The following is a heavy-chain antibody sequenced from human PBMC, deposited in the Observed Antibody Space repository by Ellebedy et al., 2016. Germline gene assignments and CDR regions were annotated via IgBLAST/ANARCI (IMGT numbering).Heavy chain of an antibody. CDR3: ASIRTTGTTTTGVIYFFPYGMDV. V-gene: IGHV3-7*03. Sequence: GGSLRLSCAASGFTFSSYWMSWVRQAPGKGLEWVANIKQDGSEKYYVDSVKGRFTISRDNAKNSLYLQMNSLRAEDTAVYYCASIRTTGTTTTGVIYFFPYGMDVWGQGTTVTVSS. J-gene: IGHJ6*02. CDR2: IKQDGSEK. D-gene: IGHD1-1*01. CDR1: GFTFSSYW.